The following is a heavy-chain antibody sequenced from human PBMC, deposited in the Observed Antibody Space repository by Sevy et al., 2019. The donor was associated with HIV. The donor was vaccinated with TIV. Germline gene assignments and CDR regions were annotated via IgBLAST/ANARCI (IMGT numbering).Heavy chain of an antibody. CDR1: GFTFSSYG. J-gene: IGHJ6*02. D-gene: IGHD3-3*01. V-gene: IGHV3-30*18. Sequence: GGSLRLSCAASGFTFSSYGMHWVRQAPGKGLEWVAVISYDGSNKYYADSVKGGFNIARDNSKNTLYLQMNSLRAEDTSVYYCAKENSPLRFLEWSPINDYYYGMDVWGQGTTVTVSS. CDR2: ISYDGSNK. CDR3: AKENSPLRFLEWSPINDYYYGMDV.